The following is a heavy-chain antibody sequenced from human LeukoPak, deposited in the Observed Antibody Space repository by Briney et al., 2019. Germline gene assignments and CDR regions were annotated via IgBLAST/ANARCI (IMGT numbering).Heavy chain of an antibody. D-gene: IGHD3-9*01. Sequence: GRTLRLSCAASGFIFSNYGMHWVRQAPGKGLEWVAGIWHDGSNKFFGASVKGRSTISRDNSKNTVYLQINSLRAEDTAVYHCARISYDSLTGPFDYWGQGTLVTVSS. J-gene: IGHJ4*02. V-gene: IGHV3-33*01. CDR2: IWHDGSNK. CDR1: GFIFSNYG. CDR3: ARISYDSLTGPFDY.